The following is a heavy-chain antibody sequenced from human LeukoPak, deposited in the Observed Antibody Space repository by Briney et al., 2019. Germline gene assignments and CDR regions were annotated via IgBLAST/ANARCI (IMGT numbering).Heavy chain of an antibody. Sequence: GESLRLSCAASGFTFSSYAMSWVRQAPGKGLEYVSSVSGGGDTTYYADSVKGRFTISRDNSKNTLYLQMNSLRAEDTAVYYCVRDDDRPDNGLDYWGQGTLVTVSS. CDR1: GFTFSSYA. D-gene: IGHD3-22*01. J-gene: IGHJ4*02. V-gene: IGHV3-23*01. CDR3: VRDDDRPDNGLDY. CDR2: VSGGGDTT.